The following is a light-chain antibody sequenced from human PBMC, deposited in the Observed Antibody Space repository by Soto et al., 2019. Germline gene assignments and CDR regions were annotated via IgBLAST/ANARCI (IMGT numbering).Light chain of an antibody. V-gene: IGLV3-1*01. CDR3: QSWDDSTVV. J-gene: IGLJ2*01. CDR2: QDN. Sequence: SYELTQPPSVSVSPGQTASITCSGDKLGDKYACWYQQKPGQSPVRVIYQDNKRPSGIPERFSGSNSGNTATLTITGTQAMDEADYYCQSWDDSTVVFGGGTMLTVL. CDR1: KLGDKY.